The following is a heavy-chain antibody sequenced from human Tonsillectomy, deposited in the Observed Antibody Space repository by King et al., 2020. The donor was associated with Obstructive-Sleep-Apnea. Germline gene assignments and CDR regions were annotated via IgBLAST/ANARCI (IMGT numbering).Heavy chain of an antibody. D-gene: IGHD6-13*01. CDR2: IAVRGGST. CDR1: GFSFSDYD. V-gene: IGHV3-23*01. CDR3: AKANRGYGSSWYYFDY. Sequence: VQLQESGGGLVQPGGSLRLSCAASGFSFSDYDMNWVRQAPGKGLEWVSTIAVRGGSTYYADSVKGRFTISRDNSKNILYLQMSSLRAEDTAVYFCAKANRGYGSSWYYFDYWGQGALVTVSS. J-gene: IGHJ4*02.